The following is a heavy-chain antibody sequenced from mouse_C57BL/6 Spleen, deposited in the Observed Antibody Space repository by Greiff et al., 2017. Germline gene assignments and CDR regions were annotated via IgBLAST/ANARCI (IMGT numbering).Heavy chain of an antibody. CDR3: ARRDYDYDSWFAY. V-gene: IGHV1-26*01. CDR1: GYTFTDYY. CDR2: INPNNGGT. D-gene: IGHD2-4*01. J-gene: IGHJ3*01. Sequence: EVQLQQSGPELVKPGASVKISCKASGYTFTDYYMNWVKQSHGKSLEWIGDINPNNGGTSYNQKFKGKATLTVDKSSSTAYMELRRLTSEDSAVYYCARRDYDYDSWFAYWGQGTLVTVSA.